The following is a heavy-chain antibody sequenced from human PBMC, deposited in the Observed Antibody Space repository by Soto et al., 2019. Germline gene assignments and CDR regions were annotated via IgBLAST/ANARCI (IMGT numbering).Heavy chain of an antibody. V-gene: IGHV4-4*02. Sequence: LRETLSLTCAVSGGSISSSKWWSWVRQPPGKGLEWIGEIYHSGSTNYNPSLKSRVTISVDKSKNQFSLRLSSVTAADTAVYYCARCIAAAGPIDYWGQGTLVTVSS. CDR3: ARCIAAAGPIDY. CDR2: IYHSGST. D-gene: IGHD6-13*01. CDR1: GGSISSSKW. J-gene: IGHJ4*02.